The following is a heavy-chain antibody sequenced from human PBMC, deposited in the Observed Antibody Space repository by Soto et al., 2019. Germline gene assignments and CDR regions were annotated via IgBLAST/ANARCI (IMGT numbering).Heavy chain of an antibody. V-gene: IGHV5-51*01. CDR2: IYPGDSDT. J-gene: IGHJ3*02. CDR1: GYSFTSYW. Sequence: GESLKISCKGSGYSFTSYWIGWVRQMPGKGLEWMGIIYPGDSDTRYSPSFQGPVTISADKSISTAYLQWSSLKASDTAMYYCALLLWFGELFGQTFDIWGQGTMVTVSS. D-gene: IGHD3-10*01. CDR3: ALLLWFGELFGQTFDI.